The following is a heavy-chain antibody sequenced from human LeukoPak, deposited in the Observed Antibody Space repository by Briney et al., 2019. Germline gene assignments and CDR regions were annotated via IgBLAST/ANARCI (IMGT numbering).Heavy chain of an antibody. D-gene: IGHD6-13*01. V-gene: IGHV4-59*08. J-gene: IGHJ4*02. CDR3: ARHVNSYSSSLYYFDY. CDR2: IYYSGST. CDR1: GGSISSYY. Sequence: SETLSLTCTVSGGSISSYYWSWIRQPPGKGLEWIGYIYYSGSTNYNPSLKSRVTISVDTSKNQFSLKLSSVTAADTAVYYCARHVNSYSSSLYYFDYWGQGTLVTVSS.